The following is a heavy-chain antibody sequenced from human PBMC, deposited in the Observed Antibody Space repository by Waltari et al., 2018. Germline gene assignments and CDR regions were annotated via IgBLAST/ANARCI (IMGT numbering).Heavy chain of an antibody. Sequence: QVQLQESGPGLVKSTGTLSLTCDVSDDSLTSDNWWSWVRQPPGKGLEWIGEIHHGGITNHKPYLKSRLSISVDKSKSQFSINLNSVTAADTAVYYCAGGYFYETSGYPVGMDVWGQGTTVIVSS. CDR2: IHHGGIT. D-gene: IGHD3-22*01. V-gene: IGHV4-4*02. CDR3: AGGYFYETSGYPVGMDV. J-gene: IGHJ6*02. CDR1: DDSLTSDNW.